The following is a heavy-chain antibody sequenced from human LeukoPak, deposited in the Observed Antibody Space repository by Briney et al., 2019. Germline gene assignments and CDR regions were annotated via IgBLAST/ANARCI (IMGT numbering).Heavy chain of an antibody. V-gene: IGHV3-30*03. CDR1: GFTFSSYG. J-gene: IGHJ4*02. D-gene: IGHD6-25*01. CDR2: ISYDGSNK. CDR3: ARIRSGALDY. Sequence: GRSLRLSCAASGFTFSSYGMHWVRQAPGKGLEWVAVISYDGSNKYYADSVKGRFTISRDNAKNSLYLQMNSLRAEDTAVYYCARIRSGALDYWGQGTLVTVSS.